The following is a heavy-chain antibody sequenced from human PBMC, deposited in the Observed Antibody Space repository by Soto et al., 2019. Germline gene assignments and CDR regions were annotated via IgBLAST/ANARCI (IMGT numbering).Heavy chain of an antibody. Sequence: ASVKVSCKASGYTFTNYYMHWVRQAPGQGLEWMGWMNPRSGGTKYAQAFQDRVTMTRDASISTAYMEVTSLRHGDRAVYFCARSDASTSYPLDLWGPGTLVTVSS. V-gene: IGHV1-2*02. CDR1: GYTFTNYY. J-gene: IGHJ5*02. CDR2: MNPRSGGT. CDR3: ARSDASTSYPLDL. D-gene: IGHD2-2*01.